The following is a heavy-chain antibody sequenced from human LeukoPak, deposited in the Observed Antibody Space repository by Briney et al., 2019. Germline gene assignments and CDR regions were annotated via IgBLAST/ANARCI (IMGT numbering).Heavy chain of an antibody. CDR3: AKDRGSIAVAGIDY. D-gene: IGHD6-19*01. CDR2: ISGTVGST. CDR1: GFTFSSYA. J-gene: IGHJ4*02. V-gene: IGHV3-23*01. Sequence: QPGGSLRLSCAASGFTFSSYAMSWVCQAPGKGLEWVSAISGTVGSTYYADSVKGRFTISRDNSKNTLYMQMNSLRAEDTAVYYCAKDRGSIAVAGIDYWGQGTLVTVSS.